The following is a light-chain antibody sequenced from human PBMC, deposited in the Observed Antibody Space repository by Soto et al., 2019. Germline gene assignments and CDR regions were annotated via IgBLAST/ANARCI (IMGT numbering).Light chain of an antibody. Sequence: VLTQSPVTLSLSPGERATLSCRASQSISSFLAWYQQKPGQAPRLLIYDASTRATGIPARFSGSGSGTDFTLTISSLEPEDFAVYYCLQRGNWPPTFGGGTKVEVK. J-gene: IGKJ4*01. CDR1: QSISSF. V-gene: IGKV3-11*01. CDR3: LQRGNWPPT. CDR2: DAS.